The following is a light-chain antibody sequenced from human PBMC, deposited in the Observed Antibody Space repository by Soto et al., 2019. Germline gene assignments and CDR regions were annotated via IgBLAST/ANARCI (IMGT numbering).Light chain of an antibody. Sequence: SHPGSVCWSPGHSVTISCTGTSSDVGSYNLVSWYQQHPGKAPKLMIYEGSKRPSGVSNRFSGSKSGNTASLTISGLQAEDEADYYCCSYAGSSTFYYVFGTGTKVTVL. CDR3: CSYAGSSTFYYV. V-gene: IGLV2-23*03. CDR2: EGS. J-gene: IGLJ1*01. CDR1: SSDVGSYNL.